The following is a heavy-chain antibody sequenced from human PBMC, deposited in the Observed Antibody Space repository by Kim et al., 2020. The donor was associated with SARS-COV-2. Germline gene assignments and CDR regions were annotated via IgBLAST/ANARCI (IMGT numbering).Heavy chain of an antibody. V-gene: IGHV4-34*01. CDR1: GGSFSGYY. J-gene: IGHJ4*02. CDR3: ARGQQQQLIVTSYFDY. D-gene: IGHD6-13*01. CDR2: INHSGST. Sequence: SETLSLTCAVYGGSFSGYYWSWIRQPPGKGLEWIGEINHSGSTNYNSSLKSRVTISVDTSKNQFSVKLSSVTAADTAVYYCARGQQQQLIVTSYFDYWGPGTLVTVSS.